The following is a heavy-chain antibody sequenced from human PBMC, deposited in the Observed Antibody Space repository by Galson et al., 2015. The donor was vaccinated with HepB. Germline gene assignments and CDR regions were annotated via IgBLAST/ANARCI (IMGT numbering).Heavy chain of an antibody. CDR2: ISPHKNAS. CDR3: ARYGDYDPLTHILVFDD. D-gene: IGHD5-12*01. Sequence: SVKVSCKASNQLLRNSAFTWVRQAPGQGLEWMGWISPHKNASQYQQSLRDRLTLTTETSTNTVYMELRNLRSDDTAIYYCARYGDYDPLTHILVFDDWGRGTLVAVTS. J-gene: IGHJ4*02. CDR1: NQLLRNSA. V-gene: IGHV1-18*01.